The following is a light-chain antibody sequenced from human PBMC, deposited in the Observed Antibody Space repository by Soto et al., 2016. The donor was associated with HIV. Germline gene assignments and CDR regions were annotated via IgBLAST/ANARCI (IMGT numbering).Light chain of an antibody. CDR2: GAS. J-gene: IGKJ1*01. CDR1: QGISDS. Sequence: DIQMTQSPSSLSASVGDRVTITCRASQGISDSLAWYQQRPGKVPSLLIYGASTLQSGVPSRFSGSGSGTDFTLTISSLQPEDVGTYYCQKYNSAPRTFGQGTKLEIK. V-gene: IGKV1-27*01. CDR3: QKYNSAPRT.